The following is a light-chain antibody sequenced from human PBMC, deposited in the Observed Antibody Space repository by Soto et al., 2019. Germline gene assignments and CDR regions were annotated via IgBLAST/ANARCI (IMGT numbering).Light chain of an antibody. V-gene: IGKV3-15*01. CDR2: GES. Sequence: EIVLTQSPATLSVFPGEKATLSCGASQSVSNNLAWYHQKPGQAPRPLIYGESTRATGVPARFSGSGSGTEFTLTISSLQSEDYAISYCQQYSSWPFTFGPGTKVAIE. J-gene: IGKJ3*01. CDR3: QQYSSWPFT. CDR1: QSVSNN.